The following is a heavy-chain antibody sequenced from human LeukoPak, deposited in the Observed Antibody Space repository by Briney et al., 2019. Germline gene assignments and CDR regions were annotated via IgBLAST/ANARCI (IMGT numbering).Heavy chain of an antibody. Sequence: GGSLRLSCAASGFTFSDSYMTWIRQAPGKGLEWVSFISGSSTYIYYADSVKGRFTISRDNAKNSLYLQMNSLRAEDTAVYYCARGEYGSGSYHIDYWGQGTLVTVSS. V-gene: IGHV3-11*06. D-gene: IGHD3-10*01. J-gene: IGHJ4*02. CDR3: ARGEYGSGSYHIDY. CDR2: ISGSSTYI. CDR1: GFTFSDSY.